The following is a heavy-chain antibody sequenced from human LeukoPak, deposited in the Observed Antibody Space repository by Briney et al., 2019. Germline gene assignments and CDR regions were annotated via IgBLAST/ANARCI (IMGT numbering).Heavy chain of an antibody. CDR2: ISSSSYI. J-gene: IGHJ5*02. D-gene: IGHD3-10*01. Sequence: AGGSLRLSCAASGFTFSSYSMNWVRQAPGKGLEWVSSISSSSYIYYADSVKGRFTISRDNAKNSLYLQMNSLRAEDTAVYYCARDLGTGYYGSGSYTGPNWFDPWGQGTLVTVSS. V-gene: IGHV3-21*01. CDR3: ARDLGTGYYGSGSYTGPNWFDP. CDR1: GFTFSSYS.